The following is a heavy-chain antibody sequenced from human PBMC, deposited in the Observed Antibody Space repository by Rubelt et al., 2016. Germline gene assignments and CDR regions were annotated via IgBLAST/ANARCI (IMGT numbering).Heavy chain of an antibody. D-gene: IGHD6-13*01. CDR3: AIPAPGMAAACIYTEYFQH. Sequence: QVQLVESGGGLVKPGGSLRLSCAASGFTFSSYSMHWVRQAPGTGLEYVSLISGNGGTTSYADSVRGRFTISRDNSKNTLFLQMKSLRAEDTAVYYCAIPAPGMAAACIYTEYFQHWGQGTLVTVSS. V-gene: IGHV3-64*04. CDR2: ISGNGGTT. J-gene: IGHJ1*01. CDR1: GFTFSSYS.